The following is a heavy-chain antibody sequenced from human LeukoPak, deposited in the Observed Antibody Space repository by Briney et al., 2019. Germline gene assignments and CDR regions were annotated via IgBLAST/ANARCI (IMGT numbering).Heavy chain of an antibody. Sequence: GGSLRPSCAASGFTVSSKYMSWVRQAPGKGLEWVSVIYSGGRTKYADSVKGRFTISRDNSKNTLYLQMNSLRAEDTAVYYCARGEGLFDYWGQGTLVTVSS. V-gene: IGHV3-53*01. CDR2: IYSGGRT. CDR1: GFTVSSKY. CDR3: ARGEGLFDY. J-gene: IGHJ4*02.